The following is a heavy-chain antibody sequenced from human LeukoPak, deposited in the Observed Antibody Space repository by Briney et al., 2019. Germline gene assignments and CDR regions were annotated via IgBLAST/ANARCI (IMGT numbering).Heavy chain of an antibody. D-gene: IGHD6-19*01. Sequence: ASLKVSCKASGYTFTSYYMYWVRQAPGQGLEWMGIINPSGGSTSYAQKSQGRVTMTRDTSTSTDYMELSSLRSEDTAVYYCARGGSSGQQVWFDPWGQGTLVTVSS. CDR2: INPSGGST. CDR3: ARGGSSGQQVWFDP. V-gene: IGHV1-46*01. J-gene: IGHJ5*02. CDR1: GYTFTSYY.